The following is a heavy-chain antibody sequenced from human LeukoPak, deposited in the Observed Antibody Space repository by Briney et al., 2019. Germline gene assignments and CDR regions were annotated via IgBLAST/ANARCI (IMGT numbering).Heavy chain of an antibody. CDR2: INSDGSLT. D-gene: IGHD3-10*02. Sequence: GGSLRLSCAASGFALRSYWMHWVRQAPGKGPVWVSRINSDGSLTRYADSVKGRFTISRDNAKNSLYLQMNSLRAEDTAVYYCAELGITMIGGVWGKGTTVTISS. CDR3: AELGITMIGGV. V-gene: IGHV3-74*01. J-gene: IGHJ6*04. CDR1: GFALRSYW.